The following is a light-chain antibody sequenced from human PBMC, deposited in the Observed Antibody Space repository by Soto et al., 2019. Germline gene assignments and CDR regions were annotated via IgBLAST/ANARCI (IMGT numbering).Light chain of an antibody. V-gene: IGKV3-15*01. CDR1: QSVNSN. CDR3: QQYNNWPPYS. J-gene: IGKJ2*03. CDR2: GAS. Sequence: EIVMTQSPATLSVSPGERATLSCRVSQSVNSNLAWYQQKPGQAPRLLIYGASTRATGIPARFSGSGSGTEFTLTISSLQSEDFAVYYCQQYNNWPPYSFGQGTKVDIK.